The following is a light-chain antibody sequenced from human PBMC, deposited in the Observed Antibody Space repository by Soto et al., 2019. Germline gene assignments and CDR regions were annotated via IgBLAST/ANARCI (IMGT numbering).Light chain of an antibody. Sequence: QSALTQPASVSRSPGQSITISCTGTSSDVGGYNYVSWYQQHPGKAPKLIIYEVSNRPSGVSNRFSGSKSDNTASLTISGLQAEDEADYYCSSYTSSNTYVFGTGTKVTVL. CDR1: SSDVGGYNY. V-gene: IGLV2-14*01. CDR2: EVS. CDR3: SSYTSSNTYV. J-gene: IGLJ1*01.